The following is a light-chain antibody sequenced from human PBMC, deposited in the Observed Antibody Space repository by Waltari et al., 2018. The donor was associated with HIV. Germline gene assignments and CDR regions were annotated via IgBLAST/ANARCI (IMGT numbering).Light chain of an antibody. V-gene: IGLV1-47*01. Sequence: QSVLTQPPSASGTPGQRVTISCSGSSSNIGSNYVYWYQQPPETTPKLLICRKNKRPSGVPDRFSGSKSGTSASLAISGLRSEDEADYYWATWDGRLSGVVFGGGTKLTVL. CDR1: SSNIGSNY. CDR2: RKN. J-gene: IGLJ2*01. CDR3: ATWDGRLSGVV.